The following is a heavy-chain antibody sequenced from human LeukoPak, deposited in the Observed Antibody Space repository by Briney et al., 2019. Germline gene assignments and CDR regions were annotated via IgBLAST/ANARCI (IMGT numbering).Heavy chain of an antibody. J-gene: IGHJ3*02. Sequence: GLTLRLFCTASGFTVRTYNRHWVRQAPGKGLERVSSISTSSNYIYYADSVKGRFTISRDNAKNSLYLQMNSLRVEDTDVYYCARDVGASAPDAFDIWGQGTMVTVSS. V-gene: IGHV3-21*01. CDR3: ARDVGASAPDAFDI. D-gene: IGHD1-26*01. CDR2: ISTSSNYI. CDR1: GFTVRTYN.